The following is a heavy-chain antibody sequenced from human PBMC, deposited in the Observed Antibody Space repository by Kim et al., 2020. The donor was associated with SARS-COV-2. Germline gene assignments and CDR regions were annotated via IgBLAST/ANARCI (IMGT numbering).Heavy chain of an antibody. CDR3: ARXXYEGXCSSTXWYGXXDY. Sequence: SVKVSCKASGGTFSSYAISWVRQAPGQGLEXXGRIXXILGIANYAQKFQGRVTIXXDKPXSTAXXELRXXRSEXTAVXYCARXXYEGXCSSTXWYGXXDYWXXXTLXXVSS. CDR1: GGTFSSYA. J-gene: IGHJ4*01. CDR2: IXXILGIA. D-gene: IGHD2-2*01. V-gene: IGHV1-69*04.